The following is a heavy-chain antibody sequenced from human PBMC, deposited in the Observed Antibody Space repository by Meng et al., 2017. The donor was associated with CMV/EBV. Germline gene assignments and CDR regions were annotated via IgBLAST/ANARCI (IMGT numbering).Heavy chain of an antibody. D-gene: IGHD3-22*01. CDR3: ARYPSGSHEYDSRGYGMKV. CDR2: IYYSGSP. Sequence: SETLSLTCTVSGGSISSSSYYWGWLRQPPGKGLEWVGTIYYSGSPYYNPSLQSRVTISVDTSKNQFSLKLSFVTAADTAVYSCARYPSGSHEYDSRGYGMKVWAKGPRSPSP. CDR1: GGSISSSSYY. V-gene: IGHV4-39*07. J-gene: IGHJ6*02.